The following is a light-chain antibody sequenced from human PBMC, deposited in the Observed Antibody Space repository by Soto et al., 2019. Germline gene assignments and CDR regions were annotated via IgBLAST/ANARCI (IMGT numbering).Light chain of an antibody. CDR3: QQYDNRLPFT. Sequence: DIQMTQSPSSLSASVGDRVTITCQASQDISNYLNWYHQKPGKAPKLLIYDASNLETAVPSRFSGSGSGTDCSLTISSLQLEDIATYYCQQYDNRLPFTFGPGTKVDIK. J-gene: IGKJ3*01. V-gene: IGKV1-33*01. CDR2: DAS. CDR1: QDISNY.